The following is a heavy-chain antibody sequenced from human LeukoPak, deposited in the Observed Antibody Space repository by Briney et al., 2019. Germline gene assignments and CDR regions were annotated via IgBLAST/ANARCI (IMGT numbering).Heavy chain of an antibody. Sequence: SETLSLTCAVYGGSFSGYYWSWIRQPPGKGLEWIGEINHSGSTNYNPSLKSRVTMSVDTSKNQFSLKLSSVTAADTAVYYCARTTLLNFDWSPDAFDIWGQGTMVTVSS. CDR3: ARTTLLNFDWSPDAFDI. D-gene: IGHD3-9*01. CDR1: GGSFSGYY. J-gene: IGHJ3*02. CDR2: INHSGST. V-gene: IGHV4-34*01.